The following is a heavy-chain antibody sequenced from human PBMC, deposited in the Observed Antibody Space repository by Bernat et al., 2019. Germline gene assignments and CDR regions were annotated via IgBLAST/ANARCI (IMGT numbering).Heavy chain of an antibody. CDR3: ARDSGYCTNGVCYMTYYFDY. Sequence: QVQLVESGGGVVQPGTSLRLSCAASGFTFSSYAMHWVRQAPGKGLEWVAVISYDGSNKYYADSVKGRFTISRDNSKNTLYLQMNSLRAEDTAVYYCARDSGYCTNGVCYMTYYFDYWGQGTLVTVSS. V-gene: IGHV3-30-3*01. CDR2: ISYDGSNK. J-gene: IGHJ4*02. D-gene: IGHD2-8*01. CDR1: GFTFSSYA.